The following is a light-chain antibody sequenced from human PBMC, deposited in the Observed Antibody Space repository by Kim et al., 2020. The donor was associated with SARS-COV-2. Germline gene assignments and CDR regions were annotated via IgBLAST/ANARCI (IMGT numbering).Light chain of an antibody. V-gene: IGLV2-14*04. CDR3: SSYTRSDTWV. Sequence: GQSLTISCTGTSSDVGGYNYVSWYQQHPVKAPKLLIYDVNKRPSGVSNRFSGSKSGNTASLTISGLQAEDEADFYCSSYTRSDTWVFGGGTQLTVL. CDR1: SSDVGGYNY. J-gene: IGLJ3*02. CDR2: DVN.